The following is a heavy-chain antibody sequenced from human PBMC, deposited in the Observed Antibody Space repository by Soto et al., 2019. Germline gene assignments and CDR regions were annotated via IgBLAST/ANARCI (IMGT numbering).Heavy chain of an antibody. CDR2: IKSKTDDGTT. J-gene: IGHJ4*02. CDR1: GFTFSNAL. CDR3: PTELVVATAAPIDY. D-gene: IGHD2-2*01. V-gene: IGHV3-15*01. Sequence: LRLACAASGFTFSNALISWVRQAPVKGLEWVGRIKSKTDDGTTDYAAPVKGRFTISRDDSKNTLYLQMNRLKTEDTAVYYCPTELVVATAAPIDYWGQGTLVTVSS.